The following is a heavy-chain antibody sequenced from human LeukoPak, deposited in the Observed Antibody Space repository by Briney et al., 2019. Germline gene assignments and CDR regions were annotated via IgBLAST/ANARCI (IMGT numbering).Heavy chain of an antibody. J-gene: IGHJ4*02. Sequence: PGRSLRLSCAASGFTFDDYAMHWVRQAPGKGLEWVSGISWNSGSIGYADSVKGRFTISRDNSKNTLYLQMGSLRAEDMAVYYCARSSSGSSLLDYWGQGTLVTVSS. CDR1: GFTFDDYA. CDR2: ISWNSGSI. CDR3: ARSSSGSSLLDY. D-gene: IGHD1-26*01. V-gene: IGHV3-9*03.